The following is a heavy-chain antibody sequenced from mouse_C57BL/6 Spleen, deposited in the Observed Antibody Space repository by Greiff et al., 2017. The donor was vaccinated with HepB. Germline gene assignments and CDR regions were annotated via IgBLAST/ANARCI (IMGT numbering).Heavy chain of an antibody. CDR3: ARDEYDNYFDV. J-gene: IGHJ1*03. Sequence: QVQLKESGAELARPGASVKLSCKASGYTFTSYGISWVKQRTGQGLEWIGEIYPRSGNTYYNEKFKGKATLTADKSSSTAYMELRSLTSEDSAVYFCARDEYDNYFDVWGTGTTVTVSS. D-gene: IGHD2-4*01. V-gene: IGHV1-81*01. CDR1: GYTFTSYG. CDR2: IYPRSGNT.